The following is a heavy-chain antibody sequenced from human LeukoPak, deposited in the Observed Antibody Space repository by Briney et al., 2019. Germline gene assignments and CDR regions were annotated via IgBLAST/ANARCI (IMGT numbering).Heavy chain of an antibody. CDR1: GGSISSGSYY. CDR3: ARIPTNAVPAAHNGFDI. J-gene: IGHJ3*02. V-gene: IGHV4-61*02. CDR2: IYTSGST. D-gene: IGHD2-2*01. Sequence: PSETLSLTCTVSGGSISSGSYYWSWIRQPAGKGLEWIGRIYTSGSTNYNPSLKSRVTISVDTSNNQFSLKLSSVTAADTAVYYCARIPTNAVPAAHNGFDIWGQGTMLTVSS.